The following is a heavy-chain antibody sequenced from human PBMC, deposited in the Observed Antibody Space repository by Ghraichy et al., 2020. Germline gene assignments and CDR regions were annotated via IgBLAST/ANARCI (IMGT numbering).Heavy chain of an antibody. CDR3: ANGALGYGDLDY. J-gene: IGHJ4*02. CDR2: ISRNGDKT. D-gene: IGHD4-17*01. V-gene: IGHV3-23*01. Sequence: GGSLRLSCEGSEFTFGRYTMSWVRQAPGKGMEWVSGISRNGDKTYYADSVKGRFTISRDKSKNTLFLQMNSLRADDTAVYYCANGALGYGDLDYWGQGTLVTGSS. CDR1: EFTFGRYT.